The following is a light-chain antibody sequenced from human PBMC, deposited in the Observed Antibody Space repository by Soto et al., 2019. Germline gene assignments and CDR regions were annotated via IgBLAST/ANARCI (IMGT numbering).Light chain of an antibody. J-gene: IGKJ5*01. CDR1: QSVSSSY. CDR3: QQYGSSPSIT. V-gene: IGKV3-20*01. CDR2: GAS. Sequence: EIIMTQSPAILSVSPGERATLSCRASQSVSSSYLAWYQQKPGQAPRLLISGASSRATGIPDRFSGSGSGTDFTLTISRLEPEDFAVYYCQQYGSSPSITFGQGTLLEIK.